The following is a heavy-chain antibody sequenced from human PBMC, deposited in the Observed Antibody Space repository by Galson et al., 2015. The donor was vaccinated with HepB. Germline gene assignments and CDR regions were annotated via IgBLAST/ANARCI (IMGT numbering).Heavy chain of an antibody. J-gene: IGHJ4*02. D-gene: IGHD6-19*01. CDR3: ARDLGGGQWLSALDY. Sequence: SLRLSCAASGFTFDDYGMSWVRQAPGKGLEWVSGINWNGGSTGYADPVKGRFTISRDNAKNSLYLQMNSLRAEDTALYYCARDLGGGQWLSALDYRGQGTLVTVSS. CDR2: INWNGGST. V-gene: IGHV3-20*04. CDR1: GFTFDDYG.